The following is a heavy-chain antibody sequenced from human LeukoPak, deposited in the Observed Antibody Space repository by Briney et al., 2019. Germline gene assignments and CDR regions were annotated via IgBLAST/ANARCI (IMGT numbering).Heavy chain of an antibody. CDR2: INHSGST. V-gene: IGHV4-34*01. CDR3: ARQDSSSAYMDV. Sequence: PSETLSLTCAVYGGSFSAHYWSWIRQSPGKGLEWIGEINHSGSTQYNPSLKSRVTISLDTSKNQFSLRLTSVTAADTAVYYCARQDSSSAYMDVWGKGTTVTVSS. CDR1: GGSFSAHY. J-gene: IGHJ6*03. D-gene: IGHD6-13*01.